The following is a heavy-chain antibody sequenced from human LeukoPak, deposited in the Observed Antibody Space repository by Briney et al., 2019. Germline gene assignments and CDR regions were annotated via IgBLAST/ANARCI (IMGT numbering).Heavy chain of an antibody. CDR3: ARSRQYYCDSSGYYTDAFDI. V-gene: IGHV3-48*03. D-gene: IGHD3-22*01. Sequence: QPGGSLRLSCAASGFTFSSYEMNWVRQAPGKGLEWVSYISSSGSTIYYADSVKGRFTISRDNAKNSLYLQMNSLRAEDTAVYYCARSRQYYCDSSGYYTDAFDIWGQGTMVTVSS. J-gene: IGHJ3*02. CDR1: GFTFSSYE. CDR2: ISSSGSTI.